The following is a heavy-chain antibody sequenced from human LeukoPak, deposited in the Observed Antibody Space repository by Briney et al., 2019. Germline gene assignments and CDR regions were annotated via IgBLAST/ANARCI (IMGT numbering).Heavy chain of an antibody. D-gene: IGHD2-21*01. J-gene: IGHJ5*02. CDR3: ARDPGGGGAKGHNWFDP. CDR1: GVTFSSYW. Sequence: GGSLRLSWAASGVTFSSYWMHWVRHAPGKGLEWVSRIKSDGSSTSYADSVKGRFTISRDNAKNTLYLQMNSLRAEDTAVYYCARDPGGGGAKGHNWFDPWGQGTLVTVSS. CDR2: IKSDGSST. V-gene: IGHV3-74*01.